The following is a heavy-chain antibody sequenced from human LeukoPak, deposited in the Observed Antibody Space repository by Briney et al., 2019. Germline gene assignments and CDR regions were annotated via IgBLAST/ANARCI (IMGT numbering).Heavy chain of an antibody. CDR2: ISSSGSTI. Sequence: GGSLRLSCAASGFTFNSYEMNWVRQAPGKGLEWVSYISSSGSTIYYADSVKGRFTISRDNAKNSLCLQMNSLRAEDTAVYYCARDGGYYDILTGYLSPYFDYWGQGTLVTVSS. V-gene: IGHV3-48*03. D-gene: IGHD3-9*01. J-gene: IGHJ4*01. CDR1: GFTFNSYE. CDR3: ARDGGYYDILTGYLSPYFDY.